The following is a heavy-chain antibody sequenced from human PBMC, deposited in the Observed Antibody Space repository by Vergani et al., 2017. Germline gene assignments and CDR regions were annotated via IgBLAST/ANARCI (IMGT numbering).Heavy chain of an antibody. J-gene: IGHJ6*02. V-gene: IGHV4-30-2*01. CDR1: GGSISSGGYS. D-gene: IGHD2-2*01. CDR2: IYHSGST. CDR3: ASAAVPAAMTYYYYGMDV. Sequence: QVQLQQWGAGLLKPSETLSLTCAVSGGSISSGGYSWSWIRQPPGKGLEWIGYIYHSGSTYYNPSLKSRVTISVDRSKNQFSLKLSSVTAADTAVYYCASAAVPAAMTYYYYGMDVWGQGTTVTVSS.